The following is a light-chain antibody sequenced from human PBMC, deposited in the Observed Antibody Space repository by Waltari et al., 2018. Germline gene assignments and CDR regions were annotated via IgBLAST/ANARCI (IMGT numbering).Light chain of an antibody. CDR2: DVS. CDR1: SSDVGFYNY. V-gene: IGLV2-14*01. CDR3: NSYTGSSSWV. Sequence: QSALTQPASVSGSPGQSITISCTGTSSDVGFYNYVSWYQQHPGKAPKLMIYDVSEPPAGVSNRFSGSKAGNTASLTISGLQADDEADYYCNSYTGSSSWVFGGGTKLTV. J-gene: IGLJ3*02.